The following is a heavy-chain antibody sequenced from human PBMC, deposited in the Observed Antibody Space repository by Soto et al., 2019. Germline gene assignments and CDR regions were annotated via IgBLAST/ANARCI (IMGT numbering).Heavy chain of an antibody. D-gene: IGHD2-8*01. CDR2: IASDSTSI. V-gene: IGHV3-48*01. CDR3: AREMGSPPARGFDY. J-gene: IGHJ4*02. Sequence: EVQLVESGGGLVQPGASLRLSCATSGFTFSYHNMNWLRQAPGKGLEWISYIASDSTSIYYADSVKGRFTISRDNAKSSLYLQMDSLRAQDTAVYYCAREMGSPPARGFDYWGQGAPVTVSS. CDR1: GFTFSYHN.